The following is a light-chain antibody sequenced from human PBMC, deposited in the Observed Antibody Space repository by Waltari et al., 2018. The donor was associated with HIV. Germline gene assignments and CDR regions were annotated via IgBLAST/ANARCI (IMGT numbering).Light chain of an antibody. CDR2: GAA. Sequence: DIVMTQSPAILSVSPGERVTLSCRAIQGVGGNLAWYQQKVGQAPRLPIYGAATRAAEIPVRFSGSGSGTDFTLTIDSLQSEDFATYYCQQYNIRPRGNTFGQGTKLQIK. J-gene: IGKJ2*01. CDR1: QGVGGN. V-gene: IGKV3-15*01. CDR3: QQYNIRPRGNT.